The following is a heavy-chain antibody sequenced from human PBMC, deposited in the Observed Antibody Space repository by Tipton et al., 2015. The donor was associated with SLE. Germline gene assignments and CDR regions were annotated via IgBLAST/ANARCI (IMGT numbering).Heavy chain of an antibody. D-gene: IGHD7-27*01. V-gene: IGHV3-23*01. CDR3: ANALGL. Sequence: SLRLSCAASGFTFTSYAMSWVRQAPGKGLEWVSAVSGGSGSDTYYADSVKGRFTIPRDNSKNNIHLQMNSLRAEDTAVYYCANALGLWGQGTLVTVSS. CDR2: VSGGSGSDT. J-gene: IGHJ4*02. CDR1: GFTFTSYA.